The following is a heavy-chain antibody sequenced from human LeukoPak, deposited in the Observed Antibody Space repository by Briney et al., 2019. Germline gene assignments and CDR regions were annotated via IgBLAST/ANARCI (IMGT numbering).Heavy chain of an antibody. J-gene: IGHJ6*03. CDR1: GGSISSGSYY. CDR3: AGGDTNSYSSIAARPPYYYYYYMDV. V-gene: IGHV4-61*02. Sequence: SQTLSLTCTVSGGSISSGSYYWSWIRQPAGKGLEWIGRIYTSGSTNYNPSLKSRVTISVDTSKNQFSLKLSSVTAADTAVYYCAGGDTNSYSSIAARPPYYYYYYMDVWGKGTTVTVSS. D-gene: IGHD6-6*01. CDR2: IYTSGST.